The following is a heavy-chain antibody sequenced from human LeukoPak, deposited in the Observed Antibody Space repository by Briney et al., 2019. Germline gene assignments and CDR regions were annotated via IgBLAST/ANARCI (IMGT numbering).Heavy chain of an antibody. CDR3: VRGGGNDFWNGYQGPFDY. CDR1: GFTFSSYE. CDR2: ISSSGSTI. V-gene: IGHV3-48*03. D-gene: IGHD3-3*01. J-gene: IGHJ4*02. Sequence: GGSLRLSCAASGFTFSSYEMNWVRQAPGKGLEWVSYISSSGSTIKYADSVKGRFTISRDNAKNSLYLQMNSLRAEDTAVYYCVRGGGNDFWNGYQGPFDYWGQGTLVTVS.